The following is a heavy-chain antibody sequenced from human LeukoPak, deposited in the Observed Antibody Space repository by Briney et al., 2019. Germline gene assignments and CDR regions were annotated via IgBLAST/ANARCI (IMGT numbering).Heavy chain of an antibody. Sequence: ASVKVSCKASGGTFSSYAISWVRQAPGQGLEWMGGIIPIFGTANYAQKFQGRVTITADESTSTAYMELSSLRAEDTAVYYCARSQYVWGFDYWGQGTLVTVSS. CDR3: ARSQYVWGFDY. CDR2: IIPIFGTA. V-gene: IGHV1-69*13. CDR1: GGTFSSYA. D-gene: IGHD3-16*01. J-gene: IGHJ4*02.